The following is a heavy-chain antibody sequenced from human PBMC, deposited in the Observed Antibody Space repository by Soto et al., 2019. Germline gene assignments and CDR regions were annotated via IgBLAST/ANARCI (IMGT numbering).Heavy chain of an antibody. D-gene: IGHD6-19*01. CDR2: IRRKANSYTT. Sequence: EVQLVESGGGLVQPGGSLRLSCAASGLIFSDYHMDWVRQAPGKGLEWVGRIRRKANSYTTEYAASVKGRFTISRDDSKNSLYLQMNRLKSEDTAVYYCAMLGGWSGGSSGMDVWGQGTMVTVSS. V-gene: IGHV3-72*01. CDR3: AMLGGWSGGSSGMDV. CDR1: GLIFSDYH. J-gene: IGHJ6*02.